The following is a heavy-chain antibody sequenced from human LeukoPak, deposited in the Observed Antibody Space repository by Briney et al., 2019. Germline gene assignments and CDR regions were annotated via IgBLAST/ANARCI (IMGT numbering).Heavy chain of an antibody. CDR2: IYNSGST. CDR1: GGSISSGDYY. J-gene: IGHJ5*02. Sequence: SETLSLTCTVSGGSISSGDYYWSWIRQSPGKGLEWIGYIYNSGSTYYNPSLKSRVTISVDTSKNQFSLKLTSVTAADTAVYYCASGIAIIRGWFDPWGQGILVTVSS. D-gene: IGHD3-9*01. CDR3: ASGIAIIRGWFDP. V-gene: IGHV4-30-4*01.